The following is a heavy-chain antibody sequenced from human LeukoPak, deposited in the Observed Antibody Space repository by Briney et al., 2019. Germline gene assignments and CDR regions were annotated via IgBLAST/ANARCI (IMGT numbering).Heavy chain of an antibody. D-gene: IGHD6-13*01. CDR1: GYTFTGYY. CDR3: ARGEAAAGTLFDY. V-gene: IGHV1-2*06. CDR2: INPNSGGT. J-gene: IGHJ4*02. Sequence: ASVKVSCKASGYTFTGYYMHWVRQAPGQGLEWMGRINPNSGGTNYAQKFQGRVTMTRDTSISTAYMELSRLRSDDTAVYYCARGEAAAGTLFDYWGQGNLVTVSS.